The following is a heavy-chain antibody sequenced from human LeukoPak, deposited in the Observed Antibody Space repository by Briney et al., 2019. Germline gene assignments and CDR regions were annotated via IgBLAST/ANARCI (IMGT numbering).Heavy chain of an antibody. Sequence: SGTLSLTCTVSGGSISSYYWSWIRQHPGKGLEWIGYIYYSGSTYYNPSLKSRVTISVDTSKNQFSLKLSSVTAADTAVYYCARVYQLLPNWFDPWGQGTLVTVSS. CDR1: GGSISSYY. D-gene: IGHD2-2*01. V-gene: IGHV4-59*06. CDR2: IYYSGST. J-gene: IGHJ5*02. CDR3: ARVYQLLPNWFDP.